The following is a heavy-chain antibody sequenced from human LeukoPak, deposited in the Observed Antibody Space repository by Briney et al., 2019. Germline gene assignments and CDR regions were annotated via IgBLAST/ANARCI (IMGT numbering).Heavy chain of an antibody. V-gene: IGHV3-21*01. Sequence: PGGSLRLSCAASGFTFSSYSMNWVRQAPGKGLEWVSSISSSSSYIYYADSVKGRFTISRDNAKNSLYLQMNSLRAEDTAAYYCARDIDYGSGSSDYWGQGTLVTVSS. J-gene: IGHJ4*02. D-gene: IGHD3-10*01. CDR2: ISSSSSYI. CDR3: ARDIDYGSGSSDY. CDR1: GFTFSSYS.